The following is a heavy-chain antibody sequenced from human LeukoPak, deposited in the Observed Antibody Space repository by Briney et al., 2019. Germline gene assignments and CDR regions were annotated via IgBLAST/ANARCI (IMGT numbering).Heavy chain of an antibody. CDR2: IYHSGST. D-gene: IGHD2-15*01. J-gene: IGHJ4*02. CDR3: ARGSHSFHDY. V-gene: IGHV4-30-2*01. Sequence: SQTLSLTCAVSGGSISSGGYSWSWIRQPPGKGLEWIGYIYHSGSTYYNPSLKSRVTISVDRSKNQFSLKLSSVTAADTAVYYCARGSHSFHDYWGQGTLVTVSS. CDR1: GGSISSGGYS.